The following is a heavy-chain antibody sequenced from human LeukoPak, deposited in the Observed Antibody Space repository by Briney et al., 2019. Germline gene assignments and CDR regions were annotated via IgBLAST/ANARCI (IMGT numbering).Heavy chain of an antibody. CDR3: ARRTKSRTTVTTYRATNYFDY. J-gene: IGHJ4*02. Sequence: PSETLSLTCTVSGGSISSYYWSWIRQPPGKGLEWIGYIYYSGSTNYNPSLKSRVTISVETSKNQFSLKLSSVTAADTAVYYCARRTKSRTTVTTYRATNYFDYWGQGTLVTVSS. V-gene: IGHV4-59*12. CDR2: IYYSGST. D-gene: IGHD4-17*01. CDR1: GGSISSYY.